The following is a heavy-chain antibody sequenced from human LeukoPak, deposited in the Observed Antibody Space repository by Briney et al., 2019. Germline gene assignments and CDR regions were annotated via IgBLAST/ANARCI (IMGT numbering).Heavy chain of an antibody. CDR3: ARRRGSYSSYYYYYYMDV. V-gene: IGHV4-4*07. J-gene: IGHJ6*03. CDR1: GGSISSYY. D-gene: IGHD3-10*01. Sequence: PSETLSLTCTVSGGSISSYYWSWIRQPAGKGLEWIGRIYTSGSTNYNPSLKSRVTMSVDTSKNQFSLKLSSVTAADTAVYYCARRRGSYSSYYYYYYMDVWGKGTTVTVSS. CDR2: IYTSGST.